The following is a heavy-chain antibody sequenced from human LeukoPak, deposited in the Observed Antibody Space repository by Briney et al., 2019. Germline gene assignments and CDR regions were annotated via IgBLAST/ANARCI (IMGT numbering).Heavy chain of an antibody. D-gene: IGHD5-18*01. CDR2: ISWDGGST. V-gene: IGHV3-43D*03. CDR1: GFTFDDYA. J-gene: IGHJ6*02. CDR3: ARDMENSYAKADYYYGMDV. Sequence: TGGSLRLSFAASGFTFDDYAMHWVRQAPGKGLEWVSLISWDGGSTYYADSVKGRFTISRDNSKNSLYLQMNSLRAEDTALYYCARDMENSYAKADYYYGMDVWGQGTTVTVSS.